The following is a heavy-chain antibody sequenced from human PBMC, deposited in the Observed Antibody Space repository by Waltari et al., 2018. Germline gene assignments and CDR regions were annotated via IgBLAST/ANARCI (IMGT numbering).Heavy chain of an antibody. Sequence: QLQLQESGPGLVKPSETLSLTCAVSGGSTSSSRHYWGWIRQSPGEGLEWIGSVYTSGSTNYNPSLKSRVTISVDTSKNQFSLKLSSVTAADTAVYYCARVVYYDSSGYYYYFDYWGQGTLVTVSS. D-gene: IGHD3-22*01. J-gene: IGHJ4*02. CDR2: VYTSGST. V-gene: IGHV4-39*07. CDR1: GGSTSSSRHY. CDR3: ARVVYYDSSGYYYYFDY.